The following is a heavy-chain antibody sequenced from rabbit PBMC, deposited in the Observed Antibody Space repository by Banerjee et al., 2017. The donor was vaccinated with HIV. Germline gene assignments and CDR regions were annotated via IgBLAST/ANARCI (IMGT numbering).Heavy chain of an antibody. V-gene: IGHV1S45*01. CDR3: ARGTWDAGDGLDL. D-gene: IGHD4-2*01. CDR1: GFSFSSGYY. CDR2: IYVGDGST. Sequence: QEQLEESGGDLVKPEGSLTLTCTASGFSFSSGYYMCWVRQAPGKGLEWIGCIYVGDGSTYYASWAKGRFTISKTSSTTVTLQMTSLTAADTATYFCARGTWDAGDGLDLWGPGTLVTVS. J-gene: IGHJ6*01.